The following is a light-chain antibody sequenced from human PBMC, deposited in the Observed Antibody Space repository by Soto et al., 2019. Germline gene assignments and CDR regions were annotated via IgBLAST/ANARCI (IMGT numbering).Light chain of an antibody. CDR2: DAS. CDR3: QQRQYWPPIT. J-gene: IGKJ1*01. V-gene: IGKV3-11*01. Sequence: EIVLTQSPATLSLSPGERATLSCRASQSVSSYLAWYQQKPGQAPRLLIYDASNRATGIPARFSGSGSGTDFTLTISSLEPEDFAIYYCQQRQYWPPITFGQGTKVDI. CDR1: QSVSSY.